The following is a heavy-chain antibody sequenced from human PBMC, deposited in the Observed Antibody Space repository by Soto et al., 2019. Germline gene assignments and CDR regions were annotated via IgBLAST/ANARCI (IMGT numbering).Heavy chain of an antibody. CDR3: ARTVIQPDWFDP. D-gene: IGHD5-18*01. CDR2: LSYNGGT. Sequence: AESQSLTCTVSGGSTINSYAPWIRQAPGKGPEWLGYLSYNGGTNHNPSLQGRATMSVDTSRNQFSLKLSSVTAADTAVYYCARTVIQPDWFDPWGQGTLVNVSS. V-gene: IGHV4-59*12. CDR1: GGSTINSY. J-gene: IGHJ5*02.